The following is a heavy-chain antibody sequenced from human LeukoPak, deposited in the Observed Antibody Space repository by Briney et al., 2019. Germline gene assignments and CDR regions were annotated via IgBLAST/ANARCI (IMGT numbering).Heavy chain of an antibody. CDR1: GFTFSSYW. Sequence: GGSLRLSCAASGFTFSSYWMSWVRQAPGKGLEWVANIKQDGSEKYYVDSVKGRFTISRDDAKNSLYLQMNSLRAEDTAVYYCARDLMGIAYRGAFYYWGQGTLVTVSS. V-gene: IGHV3-7*03. D-gene: IGHD6-13*01. CDR3: ARDLMGIAYRGAFYY. J-gene: IGHJ4*02. CDR2: IKQDGSEK.